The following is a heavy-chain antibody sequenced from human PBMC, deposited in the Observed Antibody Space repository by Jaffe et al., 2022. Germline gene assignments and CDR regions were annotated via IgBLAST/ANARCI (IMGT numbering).Heavy chain of an antibody. CDR2: IHWTSTSI. V-gene: IGHV3-48*01. CDR1: GFRFSSYS. Sequence: EVQLVESGGGLVQPGGSLRLSCAPFGFRFSSYSMAWVRQAPGKGLEWLSYIHWTSTSIHYADSVKGRFTTSRDNAKNSLYLQMDSLRAEDTAVYYCATAGSDRLSNWFDKWGQGTLVTVAS. J-gene: IGHJ5*02. D-gene: IGHD3-16*02. CDR3: ATAGSDRLSNWFDK.